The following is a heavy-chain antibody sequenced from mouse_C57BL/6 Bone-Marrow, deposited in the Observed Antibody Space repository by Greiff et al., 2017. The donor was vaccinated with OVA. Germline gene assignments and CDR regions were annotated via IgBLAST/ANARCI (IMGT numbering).Heavy chain of an antibody. CDR1: GFTFSDYY. Sequence: EVNVVESEGGLVQPGSSMKLSCTASGFTFSDYYMAWVRQVPEKGLEWVANINYDGSSTYYLDSLKSRFIISRDNAKNILYLQMSSLKSEDTATYYCARDSYFDYWGQGTTLSLL. J-gene: IGHJ2*01. CDR2: INYDGSST. V-gene: IGHV5-16*01. CDR3: ARDSYFDY.